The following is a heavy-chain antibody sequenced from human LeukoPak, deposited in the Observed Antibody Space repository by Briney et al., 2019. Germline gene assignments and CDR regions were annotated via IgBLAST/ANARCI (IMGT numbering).Heavy chain of an antibody. V-gene: IGHV3-9*01. J-gene: IGHJ4*02. CDR2: ISWNSGSV. CDR3: AEDIRRRSVVITSVGY. Sequence: PGGSLRLSCAASGFTFEDYAMHWVRQAPGKGLEWVSGISWNSGSVGYADSVKGRFTISRDNAKNSLYLQMNSLRAEDTALYYCAEDIRRRSVVITSVGYWGQGTLVTVSS. CDR1: GFTFEDYA. D-gene: IGHD3-22*01.